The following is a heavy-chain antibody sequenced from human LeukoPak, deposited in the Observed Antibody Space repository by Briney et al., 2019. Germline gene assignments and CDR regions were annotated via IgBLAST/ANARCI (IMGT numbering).Heavy chain of an antibody. D-gene: IGHD6-13*01. J-gene: IGHJ5*02. Sequence: ASVKVSCKASGYTFTSYYMHWVRQAPGQGLEWMGWINPNSGGTNYAQKFQGWVTMTRDTSISTAYMELSRLRSDDTAVYYCARAPVIAAAGTDNWFDPWGQGTLVTVSS. CDR2: INPNSGGT. V-gene: IGHV1-2*04. CDR1: GYTFTSYY. CDR3: ARAPVIAAAGTDNWFDP.